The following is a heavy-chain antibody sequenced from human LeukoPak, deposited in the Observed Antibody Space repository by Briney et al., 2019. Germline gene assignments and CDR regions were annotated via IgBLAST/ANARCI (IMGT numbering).Heavy chain of an antibody. CDR1: GFTFSGYS. CDR3: ARVMYGGISYSVDY. Sequence: GGSLRLSCLASGFTFSGYSMNWIRQAPGKGLEWVSYISISSTTINYADSVKGRFTISRDNAKNSLYLQMNSLRDEDTAVYYCARVMYGGISYSVDYWGQGTLVTVSS. CDR2: ISISSTTI. V-gene: IGHV3-48*02. D-gene: IGHD1-26*01. J-gene: IGHJ4*02.